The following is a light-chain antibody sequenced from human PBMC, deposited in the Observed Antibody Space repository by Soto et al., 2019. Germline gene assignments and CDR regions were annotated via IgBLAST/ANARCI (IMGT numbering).Light chain of an antibody. CDR1: QGIRND. J-gene: IGKJ1*01. CDR3: LQDYNYPRT. Sequence: AIQMTQSPSSLSASVGDRVTITCRARQGIRNDLCWYQRKPGKAPKLLIYAASSLQSGVPSRFSGSGSVTDFTLTIRSLQPEDFATYYCLQDYNYPRTFGQGTKVEIK. CDR2: AAS. V-gene: IGKV1-6*01.